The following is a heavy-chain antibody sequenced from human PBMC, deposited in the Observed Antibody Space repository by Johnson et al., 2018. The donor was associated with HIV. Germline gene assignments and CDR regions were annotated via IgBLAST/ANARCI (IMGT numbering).Heavy chain of an antibody. CDR1: GFKFDDCA. CDR2: IRWDGAVT. CDR3: ARDGPRRDAYDI. Sequence: VQLVESGGGVVRPGGSLRLSCAASGFKFDDCAMHWVRQAPGNGLEWASLIRWDGAVTHYVDSVKGRFTISRDNAKNSLYLQINGLRAEDMAVYYCARDGPRRDAYDIWGQGTMVTVSS. J-gene: IGHJ3*02. V-gene: IGHV3-43D*03.